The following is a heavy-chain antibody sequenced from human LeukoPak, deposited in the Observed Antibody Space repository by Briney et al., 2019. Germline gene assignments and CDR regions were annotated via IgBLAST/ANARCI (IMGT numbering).Heavy chain of an antibody. J-gene: IGHJ6*03. D-gene: IGHD6-19*01. Sequence: GASVKVSCKASGYTFTSYDINWVRQATGQGLEWMGWMNPNSGNTGYAQKVQGRVTMTRNTPISTAYMELSSLRSEDTAVYYCAISSGWVKIYYYYYMDVWGKGTTVTISS. CDR3: AISSGWVKIYYYYYMDV. V-gene: IGHV1-8*01. CDR1: GYTFTSYD. CDR2: MNPNSGNT.